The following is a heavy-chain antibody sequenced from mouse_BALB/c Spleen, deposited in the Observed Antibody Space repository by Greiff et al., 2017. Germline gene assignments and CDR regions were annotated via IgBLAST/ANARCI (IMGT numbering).Heavy chain of an antibody. CDR1: GFNIKDYY. J-gene: IGHJ4*01. V-gene: IGHV14-4*02. Sequence: EVQRVESGAELVRSGASVKLSCTASGFNIKDYYMHWVKQRPEQGLEWIGWIDPENGDTEYAPKFQGKATMTADTSSNTAYLQLSSLTSEDTAVYYCNAWSLYAMDYWGQGTSVTVSS. CDR3: NAWSLYAMDY. CDR2: IDPENGDT.